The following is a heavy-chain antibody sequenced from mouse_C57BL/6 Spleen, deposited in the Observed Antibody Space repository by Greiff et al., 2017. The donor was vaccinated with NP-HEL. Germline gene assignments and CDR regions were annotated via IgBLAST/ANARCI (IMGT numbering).Heavy chain of an antibody. V-gene: IGHV3-6*01. CDR3: ARVDGYNYYAMDY. CDR1: GYSITSGYY. CDR2: ISYDGSN. D-gene: IGHD2-3*01. Sequence: EVKLVESGPGLVKPSQSLSLTCSVTGYSITSGYYWNWIRQFPGNKLEWMGYISYDGSNNYNPSLKNRISITRDTSKNQFFLKLNSVTTEDTATYYCARVDGYNYYAMDYWGQGTSVTVSS. J-gene: IGHJ4*01.